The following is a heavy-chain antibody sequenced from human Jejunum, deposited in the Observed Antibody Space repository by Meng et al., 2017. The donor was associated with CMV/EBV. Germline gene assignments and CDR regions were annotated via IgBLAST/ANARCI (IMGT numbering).Heavy chain of an antibody. CDR3: ARGGDFWSGYSGHYFDY. CDR2: IYYSGTT. Sequence: SSGHYWGWIRPPPGQGLEWIGRIYYSGTTYYNPSLKSRVTISVDTSKNQFSLKLSSVTAADTAIYYCARGGDFWSGYSGHYFDYWGQGSLVTVSS. D-gene: IGHD3-3*01. J-gene: IGHJ4*02. CDR1: SSGHY. V-gene: IGHV4-39*07.